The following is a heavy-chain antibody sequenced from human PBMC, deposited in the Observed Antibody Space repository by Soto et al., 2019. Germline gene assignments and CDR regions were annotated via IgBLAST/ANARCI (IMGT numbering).Heavy chain of an antibody. CDR2: IYYSGST. D-gene: IGHD4-17*01. J-gene: IGHJ1*01. CDR3: ARDRYGGPSEFQH. Sequence: SETLSLTCTVSGGSISSGGYYWSWIRQHPGKGLEWIGYIYYSGSTYYNPSLKSRVTISVDTSKNQFSLKLSSVTAADTAVYYCARDRYGGPSEFQHWGQGTLVTVSS. V-gene: IGHV4-31*03. CDR1: GGSISSGGYY.